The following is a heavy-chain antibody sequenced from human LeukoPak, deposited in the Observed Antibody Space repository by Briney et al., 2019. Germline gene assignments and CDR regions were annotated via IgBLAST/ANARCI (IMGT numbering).Heavy chain of an antibody. Sequence: SETLSLTCTVSGGSISSYYWSWIRQPPGKGLEWIGYIYYSGSTNYNPSLKSRVTISVDTSKNQFSLKLSSVTAADTAVYYCARGGSMVRGVIITGGRFDPWGQGTLVTVSS. CDR2: IYYSGST. CDR1: GGSISSYY. J-gene: IGHJ5*02. CDR3: ARGGSMVRGVIITGGRFDP. V-gene: IGHV4-59*01. D-gene: IGHD3-10*01.